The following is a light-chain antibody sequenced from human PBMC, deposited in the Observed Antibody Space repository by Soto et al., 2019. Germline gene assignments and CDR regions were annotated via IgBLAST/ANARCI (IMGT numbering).Light chain of an antibody. CDR2: DVS. CDR1: TSDVGSYNY. V-gene: IGLV2-14*01. Sequence: QSVLPQPASVSGSPGQSIAISCTGTTSDVGSYNYVSWYQQHPGKAPKVIIYDVSNRPSGVSDRFSGSKSGNTASLTISGLQAEDEADYYCSSYTSSSTYVFGGGTKVTVL. J-gene: IGLJ1*01. CDR3: SSYTSSSTYV.